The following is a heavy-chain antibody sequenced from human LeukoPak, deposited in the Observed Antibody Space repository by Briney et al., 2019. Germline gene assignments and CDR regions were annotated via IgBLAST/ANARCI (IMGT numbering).Heavy chain of an antibody. V-gene: IGHV4-4*07. CDR3: ARETEVPGGRSWDF. J-gene: IGHJ4*02. CDR1: GGSISSYY. Sequence: SETLSLTCTVSGGSISSYYWTWIRQPAGKGLEWIGRIHPSGTTNHNPSLKSRVIMSLDVPNNQFSPKVRSVTAADTAVYYCARETEVPGGRSWDFWGQGTLVTVSS. CDR2: IHPSGTT. D-gene: IGHD6-19*01.